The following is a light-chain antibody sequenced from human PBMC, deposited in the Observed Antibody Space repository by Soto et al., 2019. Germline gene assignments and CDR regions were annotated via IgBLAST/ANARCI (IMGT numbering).Light chain of an antibody. CDR2: GAS. Sequence: EIVMTQSPATLSVSPGERATLSCRASQSVRSNLAWYQQKPGQAPRLLIYGASTRATGIPGTFSGSGSGTEFALTISSLQSEALAIYYCQQYNSWSSITFGQGTRLEIK. CDR1: QSVRSN. CDR3: QQYNSWSSIT. V-gene: IGKV3-15*01. J-gene: IGKJ5*01.